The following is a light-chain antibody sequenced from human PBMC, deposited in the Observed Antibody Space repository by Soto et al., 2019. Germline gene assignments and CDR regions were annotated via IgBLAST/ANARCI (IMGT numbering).Light chain of an antibody. Sequence: EGVLTQSPGTLSLSPGEMATLSCRASQSVSTRYLAWYRQKPGQAPRLLLYGTSSRARGSPDKFSGSGAGTDFSLSIDRLEPGDFALYYCQRYGWSPWTVGQGTKGQI. CDR3: QRYGWSPWT. CDR2: GTS. J-gene: IGKJ1*01. CDR1: QSVSTRY. V-gene: IGKV3-20*01.